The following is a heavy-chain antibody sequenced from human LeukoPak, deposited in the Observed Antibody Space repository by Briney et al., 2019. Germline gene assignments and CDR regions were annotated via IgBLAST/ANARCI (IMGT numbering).Heavy chain of an antibody. D-gene: IGHD3-10*01. CDR2: IIPIFGTA. Sequence: SVKVSCKVSGYTLTELSMHWVRQAPGKGLEWMGGIIPIFGTANYAQKFQGRVTITADESTSTAYMELSSLRSEDTAVYYCASPPLLWFGEPQYYFDYWGQGTLVTVSS. CDR3: ASPPLLWFGEPQYYFDY. CDR1: GYTLTELS. V-gene: IGHV1-69*13. J-gene: IGHJ4*02.